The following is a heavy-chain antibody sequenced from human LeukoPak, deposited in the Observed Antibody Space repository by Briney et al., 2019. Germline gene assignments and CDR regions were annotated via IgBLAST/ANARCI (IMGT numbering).Heavy chain of an antibody. Sequence: SPSETLSLTCTVSGYSISSGYYWSWIRQPAGKGLEWIGRIYTSGSTNYNPSLKSRVTMSVDTSKNQFSLKLSSVTAADTAVYYCARDRFRYGSGSNYYYMDVWGKGTTVTISS. V-gene: IGHV4-4*07. CDR1: GYSISSGYY. J-gene: IGHJ6*03. CDR2: IYTSGST. D-gene: IGHD3-10*01. CDR3: ARDRFRYGSGSNYYYMDV.